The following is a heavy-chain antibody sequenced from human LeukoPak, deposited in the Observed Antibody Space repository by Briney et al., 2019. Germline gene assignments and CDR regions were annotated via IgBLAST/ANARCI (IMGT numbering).Heavy chain of an antibody. V-gene: IGHV4-61*02. D-gene: IGHD6-13*01. J-gene: IGHJ4*02. CDR2: IYSSGST. CDR3: ARTTETDTSSWYY. CDR1: GGSISSGSYY. Sequence: TLSLTCTVSGGSISSGSYYWSWIRQPAGKGLEWIGRIYSSGSTNYNPSLKSRVTISVDTSKNQFPLKLSSVTAADTAVYYCARTTETDTSSWYYWGQGTLLTVSS.